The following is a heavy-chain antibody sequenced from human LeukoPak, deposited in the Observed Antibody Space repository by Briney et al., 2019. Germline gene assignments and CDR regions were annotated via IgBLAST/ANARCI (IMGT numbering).Heavy chain of an antibody. V-gene: IGHV3-30*18. CDR1: GFTFSSYG. J-gene: IGHJ4*02. CDR3: AKRGDAYNFGY. CDR2: IFYDGSQK. Sequence: GGSLRLSCAASGFTFSSYGMHWVRQAPGKGLEWVGVIFYDGSQKYYADSLNGRFTISRDNSKNTLYLQVNSLRTEDTAVYYCAKRGDAYNFGYWGQGTLVTVSS. D-gene: IGHD5-24*01.